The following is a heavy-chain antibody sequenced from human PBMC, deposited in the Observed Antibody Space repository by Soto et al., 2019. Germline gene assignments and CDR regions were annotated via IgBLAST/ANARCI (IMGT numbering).Heavy chain of an antibody. J-gene: IGHJ4*02. D-gene: IGHD5-18*01. CDR2: INAGNGNT. V-gene: IGHV1-3*01. Sequence: ASVKVSCKASGYTFTSYAMHWVRQAPGQRLEWMGWINAGNGNTKYSQKFQGRVTITRDTSASTAYMELSSLRSEDTAVYYCARDGWDTAMVNYFDYWGQGTLVTVSS. CDR3: ARDGWDTAMVNYFDY. CDR1: GYTFTSYA.